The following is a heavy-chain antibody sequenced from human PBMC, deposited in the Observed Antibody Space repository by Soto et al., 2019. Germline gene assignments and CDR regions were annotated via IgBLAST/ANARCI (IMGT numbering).Heavy chain of an antibody. CDR1: GFTFSSYA. J-gene: IGHJ4*02. V-gene: IGHV3-64D*06. Sequence: GGSLRLSCSASGFTFSSYAMHWVRQAPGKGLEYVSGVRGNGDPPFYADSVKGRFTISRDNSKNTLYLQMSGLSADDTAVYYCVKSRGGNNFDFFDWGQGAMVTV. CDR2: VRGNGDPP. D-gene: IGHD5-12*01. CDR3: VKSRGGNNFDFFD.